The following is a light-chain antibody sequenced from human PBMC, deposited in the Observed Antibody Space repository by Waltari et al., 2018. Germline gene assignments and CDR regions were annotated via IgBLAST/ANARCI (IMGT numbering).Light chain of an antibody. CDR3: QAWDTSTYHVV. CDR1: KLGDKY. CDR2: QDY. J-gene: IGLJ2*01. Sequence: SYELTQPPSVSVSPGQTANITCSGDKLGDKYACWYQKKPGQSPVLVIYQDYKRPSGIPCRFSGSNSGNTATLTVSGTQAMDEADYYCQAWDTSTYHVVFGGGTKLTVL. V-gene: IGLV3-1*01.